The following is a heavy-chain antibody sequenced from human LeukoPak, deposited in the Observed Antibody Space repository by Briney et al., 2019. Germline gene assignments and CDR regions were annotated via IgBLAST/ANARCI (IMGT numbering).Heavy chain of an antibody. CDR2: IGPTGFDR. V-gene: IGHV3-21*01. CDR3: ATETNGRHYDY. J-gene: IGHJ4*02. Sequence: GGSLKPSCTTSGLTFSTSAFNWVRQAPGKGLEWVASIGPTGFDRYHADSIKGRFTISRDNANNSPYMQMDSLRAEDTAVYYGATETNGRHYDYWGQGTLLTVSS. D-gene: IGHD1-14*01. CDR1: GLTFSTSA.